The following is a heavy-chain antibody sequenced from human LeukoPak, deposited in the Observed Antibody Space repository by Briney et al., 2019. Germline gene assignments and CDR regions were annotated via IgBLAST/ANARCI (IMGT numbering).Heavy chain of an antibody. D-gene: IGHD6-13*01. V-gene: IGHV3-35*02. CDR2: VSWNGSRT. CDR1: GFTFSNSD. J-gene: IGHJ4*02. CDR3: AKERGKRWSSFQQQLAPPPFDY. Sequence: GGSLRLSCAASGFTFSNSDMNWVHQAPGKGLEWVSGVSWNGSRTHYADSVKGQFIISRDNSRNTLYLQTNSLRAEDTAVYYCAKERGKRWSSFQQQLAPPPFDYWGQGTLVTVSS.